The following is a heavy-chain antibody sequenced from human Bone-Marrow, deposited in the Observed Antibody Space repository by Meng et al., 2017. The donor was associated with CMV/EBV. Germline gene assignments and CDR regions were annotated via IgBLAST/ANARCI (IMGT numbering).Heavy chain of an antibody. V-gene: IGHV4-34*01. CDR3: ARDEGPYYYDSSGPGGNWFDP. CDR2: INHSGST. D-gene: IGHD3-22*01. J-gene: IGHJ5*02. Sequence: SETLSLTCAVYGGSFSGYYWSWIRQPPGKGLEWIGEINHSGSTNYNPSLKSRVTISVDTSKNQFSLKLSSVTAADTAVYYCARDEGPYYYDSSGPGGNWFDPWGQGTLVTSPQ. CDR1: GGSFSGYY.